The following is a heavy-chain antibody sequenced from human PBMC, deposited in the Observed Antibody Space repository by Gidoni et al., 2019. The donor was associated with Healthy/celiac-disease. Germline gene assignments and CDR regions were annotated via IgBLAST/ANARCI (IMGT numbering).Heavy chain of an antibody. CDR1: CGSFSVSY. D-gene: IGHD2-2*01. V-gene: IGHV4-34*01. J-gene: IGHJ4*02. Sequence: QVQLQQSDAGLLKPSQTLSLTCAVYCGSFSVSYWSWIRQPPGKGLEWIGEINHSGSTNYNPSLKSRVTISVDTSKNQFSLKLSSVTGADTDVYYCARGRSCSSTSCYAPYVDYWGQGTLVTVSS. CDR2: INHSGST. CDR3: ARGRSCSSTSCYAPYVDY.